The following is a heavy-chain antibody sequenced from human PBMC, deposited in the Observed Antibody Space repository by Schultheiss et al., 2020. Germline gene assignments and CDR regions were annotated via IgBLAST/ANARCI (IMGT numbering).Heavy chain of an antibody. CDR2: IRSKAYGGTA. Sequence: GGSLRLSCTASGFTFGDYAMSWFRQAPGKGLEWVGFIRSKAYGGTAEYAASVKGRVTISRDDSSSIAYLQMNSLKTEDTAVYYCTTLALVDMLTAGNCWGQGTLVTVSA. CDR3: TTLALVDMLTAGNC. J-gene: IGHJ4*02. CDR1: GFTFGDYA. D-gene: IGHD5-12*01. V-gene: IGHV3-49*03.